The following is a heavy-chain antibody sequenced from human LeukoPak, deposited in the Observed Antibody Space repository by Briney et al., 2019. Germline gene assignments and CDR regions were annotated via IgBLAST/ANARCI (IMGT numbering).Heavy chain of an antibody. D-gene: IGHD3/OR15-3a*01. CDR1: GGSLHRSF. CDR3: GRRPAVDGPIDN. CDR2: IYSSGTT. J-gene: IGHJ4*02. Sequence: SETLSLTCVVSGGSLHRSFWTWVRQPPGKGLEWIGRIYSSGTTDYSPSLKSRLTISIDTSKNQFSLRLASVTAADAAVYYCGRRPAVDGPIDNWGQGILVAVSS. V-gene: IGHV4-59*01.